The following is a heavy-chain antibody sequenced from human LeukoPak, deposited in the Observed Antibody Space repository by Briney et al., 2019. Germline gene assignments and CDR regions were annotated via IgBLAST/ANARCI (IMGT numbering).Heavy chain of an antibody. CDR3: ARVACGQFDP. D-gene: IGHD1-26*01. V-gene: IGHV4-39*01. Sequence: TPSETLSLTCTVSGGSISSSSYYWGWIRQPQGKGLEWIGSIYYSGTTYYNPSLKSRVTISVDTSKNQFSLKLSSVTAADTAVYYCARVACGQFDPWGQGTLVTVSS. J-gene: IGHJ5*02. CDR1: GGSISSSSYY. CDR2: IYYSGTT.